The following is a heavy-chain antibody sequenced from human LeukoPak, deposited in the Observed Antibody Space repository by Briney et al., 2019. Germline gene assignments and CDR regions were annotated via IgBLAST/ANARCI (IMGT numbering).Heavy chain of an antibody. CDR3: ARGPQWRGDYYYMDV. Sequence: GASVKVSCKASGYSFTNFDINWVRQATGQGLEWMGWMKPNSGNKGYAQQFQGRVSMTMNTSITTAYMELSSLRSEDTAVYYCARGPQWRGDYYYMDVWGRGTTVTVSS. D-gene: IGHD6-19*01. V-gene: IGHV1-8*01. CDR2: MKPNSGNK. CDR1: GYSFTNFD. J-gene: IGHJ6*03.